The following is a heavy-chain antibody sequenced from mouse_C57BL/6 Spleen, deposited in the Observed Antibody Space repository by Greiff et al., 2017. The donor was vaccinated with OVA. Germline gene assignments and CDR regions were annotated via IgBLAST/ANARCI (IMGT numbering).Heavy chain of an antibody. CDR1: GYSITSGYY. Sequence: EVKLMESGPGLVKPSQSLSLTCSVTGYSITSGYYWNWIRQFPGNKLEWMGYISYDGSNNYNPSLKNRISITRDTSKNQFFLKLNSVTTEDTATYYCARGTPYYYGSSSWFAYWGQGTLVTVSA. J-gene: IGHJ3*01. CDR2: ISYDGSN. V-gene: IGHV3-6*01. D-gene: IGHD1-1*01. CDR3: ARGTPYYYGSSSWFAY.